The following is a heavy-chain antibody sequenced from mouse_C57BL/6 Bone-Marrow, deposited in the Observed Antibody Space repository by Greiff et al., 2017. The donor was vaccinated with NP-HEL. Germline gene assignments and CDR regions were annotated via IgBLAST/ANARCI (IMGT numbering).Heavy chain of an antibody. CDR1: GFNIKDYY. CDR2: IDPEDGET. J-gene: IGHJ4*01. CDR3: ARYYGSFYYYAMDY. V-gene: IGHV14-2*01. D-gene: IGHD1-1*01. Sequence: LVESGAELVKPGASVKLSCTASGFNIKDYYMHWVKQRTEQGLEWIGRIDPEDGETKYAPKFQGKATITADTSSNTAYLQLSSLTSEDTAVYYCARYYGSFYYYAMDYWGQGTSVTVSS.